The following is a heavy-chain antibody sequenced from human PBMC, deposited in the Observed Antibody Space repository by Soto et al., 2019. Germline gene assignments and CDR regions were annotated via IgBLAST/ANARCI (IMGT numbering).Heavy chain of an antibody. Sequence: PGGSLRLSCAASGFTFSSYAMIWVRQAPGKGLEWVSAISGSGGSTYYADSVKGRFTISRDNSKNTLYLQMNSLRAEDTAVYYCAKAMILWFGSDAFDIWGQGTMVTVSS. CDR2: ISGSGGST. V-gene: IGHV3-23*01. J-gene: IGHJ3*02. CDR1: GFTFSSYA. CDR3: AKAMILWFGSDAFDI. D-gene: IGHD3-10*01.